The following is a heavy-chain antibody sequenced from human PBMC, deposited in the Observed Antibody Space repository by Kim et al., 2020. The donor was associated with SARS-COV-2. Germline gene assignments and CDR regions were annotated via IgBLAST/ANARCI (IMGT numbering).Heavy chain of an antibody. Sequence: ASVKVSCKVSGYTLIELSMHWVGQAPGKGLEWMGGFDPEDGETIYAQKFQGRVTMTEDTSTDTAYMELSSLRSEDTAVYYCAVTKPTTVTLFDYWGQGTLITVSS. J-gene: IGHJ4*02. CDR2: FDPEDGET. D-gene: IGHD4-17*01. CDR1: GYTLIELS. V-gene: IGHV1-24*01. CDR3: AVTKPTTVTLFDY.